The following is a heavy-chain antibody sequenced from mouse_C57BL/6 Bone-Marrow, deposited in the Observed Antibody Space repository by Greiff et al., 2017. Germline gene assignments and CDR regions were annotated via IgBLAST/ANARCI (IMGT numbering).Heavy chain of an antibody. CDR2: INPNNGGT. Sequence: VQLQQSGPELVKPGASVKISCKASGYTFTDYYMNWVKQSHGKSLEWIGDINPNNGGTSYNQKFKGKATLTVDKSSSTAYMELRSLTSEDSAVXYCARGYYSNYVGYWGQGTTLTVSS. D-gene: IGHD2-5*01. CDR3: ARGYYSNYVGY. CDR1: GYTFTDYY. J-gene: IGHJ2*01. V-gene: IGHV1-26*01.